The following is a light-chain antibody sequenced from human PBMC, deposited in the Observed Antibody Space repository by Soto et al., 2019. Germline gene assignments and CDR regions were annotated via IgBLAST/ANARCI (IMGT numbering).Light chain of an antibody. CDR1: QSVSGSY. V-gene: IGKV3-20*01. Sequence: EIVLTQSPGTLSLSPGERATLSCRASQSVSGSYLAWYQQKPGQAPKLVIHGASSRAAGIPDRFNGTGSGTDFTLTIRRLEPEDFAVYYCQQYVGSAGITFGQGTRREIK. CDR3: QQYVGSAGIT. CDR2: GAS. J-gene: IGKJ5*01.